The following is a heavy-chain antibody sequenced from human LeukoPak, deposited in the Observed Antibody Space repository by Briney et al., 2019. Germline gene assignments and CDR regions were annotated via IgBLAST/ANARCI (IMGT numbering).Heavy chain of an antibody. CDR3: AIGAMVTALDY. D-gene: IGHD5-18*01. V-gene: IGHV3-48*01. CDR1: GFTFSSYS. J-gene: IGHJ4*02. CDR2: ISSSSSTI. Sequence: GGSLRLSCAASGFTFSSYSMNWVRQAPGKGLEWVSYISSSSSTIYYADSVKGRFTISRDNSKNTLYLQMNSLRAEDAAVYYCAIGAMVTALDYWGQGTLVTVSS.